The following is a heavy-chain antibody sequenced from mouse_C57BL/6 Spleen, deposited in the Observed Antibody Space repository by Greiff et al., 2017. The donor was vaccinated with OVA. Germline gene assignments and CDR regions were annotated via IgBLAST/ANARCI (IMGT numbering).Heavy chain of an antibody. Sequence: VQLQESGPELVKPGASVKISCKASGYAFSSSWMNWVKQRPGKGLEWIGRIYPGDGDTNYNGKFKGKATLTADKSSSTAYMQLSSLTSEDSAVYFCALITTVVAKDWYFDYWGQGTTLTVSS. CDR3: ALITTVVAKDWYFDY. CDR1: GYAFSSSW. V-gene: IGHV1-82*01. CDR2: IYPGDGDT. J-gene: IGHJ2*01. D-gene: IGHD1-1*01.